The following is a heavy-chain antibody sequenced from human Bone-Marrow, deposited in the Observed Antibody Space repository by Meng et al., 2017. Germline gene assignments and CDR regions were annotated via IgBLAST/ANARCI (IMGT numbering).Heavy chain of an antibody. D-gene: IGHD5-18*01. J-gene: IGHJ4*02. CDR1: GGSFRGYF. V-gene: IGHV4-34*01. CDR3: ARQKFSYGLGPPAY. CDR2: INHRGST. Sequence: QVQLQQWGAGLLKPSETLSLTCGVYGGSFRGYFWAWIRQPPGKGLEWIGEINHRGSTNYNPSLKSRVTISVDTSKSQVSLNPSSVTAADTAVYYCARQKFSYGLGPPAYWGQGTLVTVSS.